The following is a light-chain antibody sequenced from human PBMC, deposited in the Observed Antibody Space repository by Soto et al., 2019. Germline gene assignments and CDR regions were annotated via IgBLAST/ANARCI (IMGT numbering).Light chain of an antibody. J-gene: IGKJ4*01. Sequence: DIQMTQSPSTLSASVGDRVTITCRASQSISTWLAWYQQKPGKAPKLLIYKASSLEGGVPSRFGGSGSGTLFNITISSLHPDDFATYYCQQYNTYPLTAGGGTKVDIK. CDR2: KAS. V-gene: IGKV1-5*03. CDR3: QQYNTYPLT. CDR1: QSISTW.